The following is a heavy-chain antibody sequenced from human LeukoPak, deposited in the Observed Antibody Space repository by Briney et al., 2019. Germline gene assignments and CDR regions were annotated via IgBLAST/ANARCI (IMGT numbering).Heavy chain of an antibody. Sequence: GGSLRLSCAASGFTVSSNYMSWVRQAPGKGLEWVGFIRSKAYGGTTEYAASVKGRFTISRDDSKSIAYLQMNSLKTEDTAMYYCTREGYYDSSGYPRAFDIWGQGTMVTVSS. V-gene: IGHV3-49*04. CDR3: TREGYYDSSGYPRAFDI. CDR1: GFTVSSNY. D-gene: IGHD3-22*01. CDR2: IRSKAYGGTT. J-gene: IGHJ3*02.